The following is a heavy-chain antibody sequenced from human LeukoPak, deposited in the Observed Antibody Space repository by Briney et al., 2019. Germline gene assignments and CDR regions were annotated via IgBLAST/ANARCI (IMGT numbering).Heavy chain of an antibody. V-gene: IGHV4-59*08. J-gene: IGHJ6*03. CDR2: INYGGST. CDR3: ARRRPAPMVNLEEDVQYYMDV. CDR1: GGSLSDDY. Sequence: SETLSLTCSVSGGSLSDDYWSWIRQPPGKALEWIGYINYGGSTNYNPSLKSRVTMSVDTSKNQFSLNLNSVSAADAAVYYCARRRPAPMVNLEEDVQYYMDVWGSGTTVTVSS. D-gene: IGHD5-18*01.